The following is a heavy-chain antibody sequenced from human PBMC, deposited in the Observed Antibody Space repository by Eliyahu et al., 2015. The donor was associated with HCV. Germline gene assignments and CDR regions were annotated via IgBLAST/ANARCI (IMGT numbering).Heavy chain of an antibody. CDR2: VSSSGKDI. CDR3: ARDTLPDYYNSRGYYDY. D-gene: IGHD3-22*01. Sequence: EVQLVESGGGLVKPGGSLRLSXEASGFTFMSYGMNWVRQAPGKGLEWVSSVSSSGKDIDYADSVKGRFTISRDNAKNSLYLQLSSLRAEDTALYYCARDTLPDYYNSRGYYDYWGQGTLVTVSS. CDR1: GFTFMSYG. V-gene: IGHV3-21*01. J-gene: IGHJ4*02.